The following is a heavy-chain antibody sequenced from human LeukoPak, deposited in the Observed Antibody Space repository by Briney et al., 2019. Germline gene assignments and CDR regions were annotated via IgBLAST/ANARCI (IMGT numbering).Heavy chain of an antibody. CDR3: AKAGGWYDYFDY. Sequence: PGGSPRLSCAASGFTFSSYAMSWVRQAPGKGLEWVSAISGSGGSTYYADSVKGRFTISRDNSKNTLYPQMNSLRAEDTAVYYCAKAGGWYDYFDYWGQGTLVTVSS. CDR1: GFTFSSYA. V-gene: IGHV3-23*01. CDR2: ISGSGGST. D-gene: IGHD6-19*01. J-gene: IGHJ4*02.